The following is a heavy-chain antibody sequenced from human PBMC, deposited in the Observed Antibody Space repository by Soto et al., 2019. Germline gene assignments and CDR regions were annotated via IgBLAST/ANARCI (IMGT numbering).Heavy chain of an antibody. V-gene: IGHV3-7*01. J-gene: IGHJ4*02. D-gene: IGHD6-13*01. CDR2: IKQDGTQK. CDR1: GFTFSTYW. CDR3: ATYKIDNLYITTWNRFDY. Sequence: GGSLRLSCAASGFTFSTYWMTWVRQAPGKGLEWVANIKQDGTQKYYVDSVKGRFTISRDNAKNSLYLQMNSLRAEDTAVYYCATYKIDNLYITTWNRFDYWGQGTLVTVSS.